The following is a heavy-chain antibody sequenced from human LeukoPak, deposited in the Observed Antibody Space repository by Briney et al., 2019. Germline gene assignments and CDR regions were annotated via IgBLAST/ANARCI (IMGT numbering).Heavy chain of an antibody. CDR3: ARIGGGYNYYYYGMDV. CDR2: IYPGDSDT. CDR1: GYSFTSYW. J-gene: IGHJ6*02. Sequence: GESLKISCKGSGYSFTSYWIGWVRQMPRKGLEWMGIIYPGDSDTRYSPSFQGQVTISADKSISTAYLQWSSLKASDTAMYYCARIGGGYNYYYYGMDVWGQGTTVTVSS. V-gene: IGHV5-51*01. D-gene: IGHD5-24*01.